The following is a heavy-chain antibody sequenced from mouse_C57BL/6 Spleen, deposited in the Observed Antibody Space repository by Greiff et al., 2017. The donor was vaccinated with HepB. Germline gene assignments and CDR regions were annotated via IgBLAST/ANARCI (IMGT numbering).Heavy chain of an antibody. V-gene: IGHV1-53*01. J-gene: IGHJ3*01. CDR1: GYTFTSYW. CDR3: ARPSFSWFAY. CDR2: INPSNGGT. Sequence: QVQLLQSGTELVKPGASVKLSCKASGYTFTSYWMHWVKQRPGQGLEWIGNINPSNGGTNYNAKFKSKATLTVDKSSITAYMQLSSLTSEDSAVYYCARPSFSWFAYWGQGTLVTVSA.